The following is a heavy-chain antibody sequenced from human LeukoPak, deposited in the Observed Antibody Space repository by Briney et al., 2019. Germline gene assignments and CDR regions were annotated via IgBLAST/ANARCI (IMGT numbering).Heavy chain of an antibody. V-gene: IGHV1-18*01. CDR2: ISAYNGNT. CDR1: GYTFTSYG. D-gene: IGHD6-6*01. J-gene: IGHJ6*02. Sequence: ASVKVSCKASGYTFTSYGISWVRQAPGQGLEWMGWISAYNGNTNYAQKLQGRVTMTTDTSTSTAYMELRSLRSDDTAVYYCARFSSRGYYDFHGMDVWGQGTTVTVSS. CDR3: ARFSSRGYYDFHGMDV.